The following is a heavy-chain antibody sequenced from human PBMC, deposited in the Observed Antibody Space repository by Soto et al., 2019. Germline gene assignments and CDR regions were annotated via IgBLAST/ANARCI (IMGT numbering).Heavy chain of an antibody. CDR3: ARVDIAAAVDY. D-gene: IGHD6-13*01. CDR1: GGSISSGGYC. V-gene: IGHV4-31*03. CDR2: IYYSGST. J-gene: IGHJ4*02. Sequence: QVQLQESGPGLVKPSQTLSLTCTVSGGSISSGGYCWSWIRQHPGKGLEWIGYIYYSGSTYYNPSLKSRVTISVDTSKNQFSLKLSSVTAADTAVYYCARVDIAAAVDYWGQGTLVTVSS.